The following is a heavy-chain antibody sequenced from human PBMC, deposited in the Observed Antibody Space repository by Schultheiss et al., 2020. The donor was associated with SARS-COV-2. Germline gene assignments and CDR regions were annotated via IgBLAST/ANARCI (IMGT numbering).Heavy chain of an antibody. CDR1: GDSITNSMW. CDR3: AREGRKHDYGDRYGMDV. D-gene: IGHD4-17*01. Sequence: SETLSLTCTVCGDSITNSMWWSWVRQPPGKGLEWVGESYHSGITHYNASLESRVTVSVDKSKNQFSLKLSSVTAADTAVYYCAREGRKHDYGDRYGMDVWGQGTTVTVSS. J-gene: IGHJ6*02. V-gene: IGHV4-4*02. CDR2: SYHSGIT.